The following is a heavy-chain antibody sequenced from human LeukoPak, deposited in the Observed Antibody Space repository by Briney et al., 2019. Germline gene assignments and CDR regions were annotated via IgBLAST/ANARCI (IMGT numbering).Heavy chain of an antibody. V-gene: IGHV5-51*01. CDR1: GYRFTTYW. CDR3: ARRRGMANNWFDP. J-gene: IGHJ5*02. D-gene: IGHD5-24*01. CDR2: IYPGDSDT. Sequence: GESLKISCKGSGYRFTTYWIGWVRQMPGKGLEWMGIIYPGDSDTRYSPSFQGQVTISADKSISTAYLQWSSLKASDTAMYYCARRRGMANNWFDPLGPGNPGHRLL.